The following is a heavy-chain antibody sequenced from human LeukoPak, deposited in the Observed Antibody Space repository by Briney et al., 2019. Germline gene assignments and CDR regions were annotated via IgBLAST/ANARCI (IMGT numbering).Heavy chain of an antibody. V-gene: IGHV3-23*01. CDR1: GFTFSSYA. D-gene: IGHD4-17*01. Sequence: PGGSLRLSCVASGFTFSSYAMSWVRQAPGKGLEWVSAITGSGNTTYYADSVKGRFTISRDNSKNTLHLQMNSLRAEDTAVYYCARVLWNGDYPRFDYWGQGTLVTVPS. J-gene: IGHJ4*02. CDR2: ITGSGNTT. CDR3: ARVLWNGDYPRFDY.